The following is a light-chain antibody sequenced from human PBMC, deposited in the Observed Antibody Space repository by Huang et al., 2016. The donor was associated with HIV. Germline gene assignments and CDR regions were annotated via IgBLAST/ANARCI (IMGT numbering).Light chain of an antibody. CDR2: DAS. CDR3: QQYGSAPVT. Sequence: EIVLTQSPVTLSLAPGERVTLSCGASQSLSSDYLAWYQQKAGLVPRLLIDDASVRATGVPDRFSGSGSGTDFTLSISSLEPEDFAVYYCQQYGSAPVTFGHGTRLEI. CDR1: QSLSSDY. J-gene: IGKJ1*01. V-gene: IGKV3D-20*01.